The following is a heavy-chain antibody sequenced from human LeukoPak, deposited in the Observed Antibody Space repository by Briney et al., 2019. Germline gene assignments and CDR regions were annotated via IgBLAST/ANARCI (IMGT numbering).Heavy chain of an antibody. Sequence: GGSLRLSCAASEFTFSSYAMSWIRQAPGRGLEWVSYISSSGNTIYYADSVKGRFTISRDNAKNSLYLQMNSLRAEDTAVYYCARHGVSLHAFDIWGQGTLVTVSS. J-gene: IGHJ3*02. CDR3: ARHGVSLHAFDI. D-gene: IGHD3-10*01. CDR2: ISSSGNTI. CDR1: EFTFSSYA. V-gene: IGHV3-11*01.